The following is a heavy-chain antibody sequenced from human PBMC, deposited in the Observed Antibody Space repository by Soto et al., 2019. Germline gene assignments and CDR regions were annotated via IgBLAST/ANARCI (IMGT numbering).Heavy chain of an antibody. D-gene: IGHD1-7*01. J-gene: IGHJ4*02. CDR3: ARHNWDSQFDF. V-gene: IGHV1-3*01. CDR2: FNAGTGNT. CDR1: GYTVTNYA. Sequence: ASVKVSCKASGYTVTNYAMHWVRQAPGQRLEWMGWFNAGTGNTKYSQKFQDRVTITTDTSASTAYMELSSLTSEDTAVYYCARHNWDSQFDFLGQGTLVTVSS.